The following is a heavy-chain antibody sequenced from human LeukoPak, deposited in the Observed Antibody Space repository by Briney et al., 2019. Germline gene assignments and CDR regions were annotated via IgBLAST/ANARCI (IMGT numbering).Heavy chain of an antibody. J-gene: IGHJ4*02. CDR3: ATFYYYGSGSYYNGGFDY. CDR2: ISGSGAST. D-gene: IGHD3-10*01. CDR1: GFTFSSYA. V-gene: IGHV3-23*01. Sequence: GGSLRLSCAASGFTFSSYAMSWVRQAPGKGLEWVSAISGSGASTYYADSVKGRFTISRDNSKNTLYLQMNSLRAEDTAVYYCATFYYYGSGSYYNGGFDYWGQGTLVTVSS.